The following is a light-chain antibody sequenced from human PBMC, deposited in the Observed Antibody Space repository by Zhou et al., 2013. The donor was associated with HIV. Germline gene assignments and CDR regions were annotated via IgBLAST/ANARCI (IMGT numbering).Light chain of an antibody. CDR1: HDISTY. CDR2: AAS. J-gene: IGKJ3*01. Sequence: DIQMTQSPSSLSASVGDRVTITCRANHDISTYLAWYQQKPGKAPKLLIYAASSLQSGVPSRFSGSGSGQISLSPSAACSLNDFATYYCQQQNGSFGPGTRVDSK. CDR3: QQQNGS. V-gene: IGKV1D-16*01.